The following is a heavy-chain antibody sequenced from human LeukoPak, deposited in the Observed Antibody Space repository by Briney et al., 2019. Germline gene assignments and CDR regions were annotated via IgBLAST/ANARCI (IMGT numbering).Heavy chain of an antibody. D-gene: IGHD1-26*01. V-gene: IGHV1-2*02. Sequence: GASVKVSCKASGYTFTGYYMHWVRQAPGQGLEWMGWINPNSGGTNYAQKFQGRVTMTRDTSISTAYMELSRLRSDDTAVYYCARDGGIVGASSYYYYMDVWGKGTTVTISS. CDR2: INPNSGGT. CDR1: GYTFTGYY. CDR3: ARDGGIVGASSYYYYMDV. J-gene: IGHJ6*03.